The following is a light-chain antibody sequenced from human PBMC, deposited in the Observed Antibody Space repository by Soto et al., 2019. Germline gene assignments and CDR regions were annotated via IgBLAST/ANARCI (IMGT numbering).Light chain of an antibody. CDR2: GTS. CDR1: QSVDSRY. V-gene: IGKV3-20*01. CDR3: HQGDT. J-gene: IGKJ2*01. Sequence: LLTQSPGTLSLSPGERATLSCRASQSVDSRYLAWYQQKPGQAPRLLIFGTSSSATGIPDRFSGSGSGTDFTLTISSLEREDFVVYHCHQGDTFGQGTKLEIK.